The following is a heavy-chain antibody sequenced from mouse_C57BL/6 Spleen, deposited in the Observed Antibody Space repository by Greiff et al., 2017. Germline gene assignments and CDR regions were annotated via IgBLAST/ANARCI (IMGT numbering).Heavy chain of an antibody. CDR1: GFNIKDDY. V-gene: IGHV14-4*01. CDR3: TPLQFITRGRFYAMDY. CDR2: IDPENGDT. Sequence: EVQLQQSGAELVRPGASVKLSCTASGFNIKDDYMHWVKQRPEQGLEWIGWIDPENGDTEYASKFQGKATITADTSSNTAYLQLSSLTSEDTAVYYCTPLQFITRGRFYAMDYWGQGTSVTVSS. D-gene: IGHD1-1*01. J-gene: IGHJ4*01.